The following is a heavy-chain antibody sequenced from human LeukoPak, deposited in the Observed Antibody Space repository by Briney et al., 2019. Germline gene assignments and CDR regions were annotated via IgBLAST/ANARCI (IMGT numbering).Heavy chain of an antibody. Sequence: SQTLSLTCTVSGGSISSGGYYWSWIRQHPGKGLEWIGYIYYSGSTYYNPSLKSRVTISVDTSKNQFSLKLSSVTAADTAVYYCARHIVVVPAATEGAFDIWGQGTMVTVSS. D-gene: IGHD2-2*01. V-gene: IGHV4-31*03. CDR3: ARHIVVVPAATEGAFDI. J-gene: IGHJ3*02. CDR1: GGSISSGGYY. CDR2: IYYSGST.